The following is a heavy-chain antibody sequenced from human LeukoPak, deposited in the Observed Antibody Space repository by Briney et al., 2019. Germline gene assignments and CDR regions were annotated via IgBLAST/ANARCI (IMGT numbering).Heavy chain of an antibody. J-gene: IGHJ4*02. CDR3: ARHGTGSSGYYAFLHY. V-gene: IGHV4-39*01. D-gene: IGHD3-22*01. CDR1: GGSISSSTYY. Sequence: SETLSFTCTVSGGSISSSTYYWGWLRQPPGKRLEWIGSIYYSGTTYYNPSLKSRVTISADTSKNQFSLKLSSVTAADTAVYYCARHGTGSSGYYAFLHYWGQGTLVTVSS. CDR2: IYYSGTT.